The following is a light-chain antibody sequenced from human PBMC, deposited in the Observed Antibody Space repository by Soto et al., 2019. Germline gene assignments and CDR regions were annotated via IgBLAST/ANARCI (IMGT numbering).Light chain of an antibody. V-gene: IGKV3-11*01. Sequence: EVVLTQSPATLSLSPGESATLSCRASQSVSSYLAWYQQKLGQAPRLLIYDASNRATGIPARFSGSGSGTDFTLTISSLEPEDFAIYFCQHRSNWPLTFGGGTKVEIK. CDR3: QHRSNWPLT. J-gene: IGKJ4*01. CDR2: DAS. CDR1: QSVSSY.